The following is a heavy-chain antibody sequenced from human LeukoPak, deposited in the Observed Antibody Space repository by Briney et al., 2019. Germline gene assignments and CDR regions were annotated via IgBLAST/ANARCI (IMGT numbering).Heavy chain of an antibody. CDR1: ENPPLDFP. D-gene: IGHD6-19*01. Sequence: ASVKASARVPENPPLDFPFTWCEQVLGKGLEWMGGFDPEDGETIYAQKFQGRVTMTEDTSTDTAYMELRSLRSEDTAVYYCATSSGWFDYWGQGTLVTVSS. CDR3: ATSSGWFDY. V-gene: IGHV1-24*01. CDR2: FDPEDGET. J-gene: IGHJ4*02.